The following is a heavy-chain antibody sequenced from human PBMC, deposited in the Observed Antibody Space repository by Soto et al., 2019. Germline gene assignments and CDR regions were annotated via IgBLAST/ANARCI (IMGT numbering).Heavy chain of an antibody. D-gene: IGHD6-6*01. CDR2: INHSGST. V-gene: IGHV4-34*01. J-gene: IGHJ6*02. CDR3: ARGFEQQLVLYYYSGMDV. CDR1: VGSFSGYY. Sequence: SETLSLTCAVYVGSFSGYYWSWIRQPPGKGLEWIGEINHSGSTNYNPSLKSRVTISVDTSKNQFSLTLNSVTAADRAVYYCARGFEQQLVLYYYSGMDVWDQGTTVTVSS.